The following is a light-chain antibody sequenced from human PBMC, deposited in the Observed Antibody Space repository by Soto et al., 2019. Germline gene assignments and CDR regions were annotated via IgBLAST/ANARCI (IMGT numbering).Light chain of an antibody. CDR3: QQYKNWPL. V-gene: IGKV3D-11*02. CDR2: GSS. CDR1: QSVSNNY. Sequence: EIVLTQSPGTLSLSPGERAALSCRASQSVSNNYLAWYQQKPGQAPRLLIYGSSNRATGIPARFSGSGPGTDFTLTISSLEPEDFAVYYCQQYKNWPLFGQGTRLEI. J-gene: IGKJ5*01.